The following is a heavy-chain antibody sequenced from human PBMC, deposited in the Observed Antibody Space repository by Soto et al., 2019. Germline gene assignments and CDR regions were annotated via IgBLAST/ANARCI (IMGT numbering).Heavy chain of an antibody. D-gene: IGHD4-17*01. V-gene: IGHV3-23*01. CDR1: GFTFSDYA. Sequence: GGSLRLSCAASGFTFSDYAMNWVRQAPGEGLEWVSAISGRGADTKYADSVKGRFTVSRDNSKNTLYLQMNSLRAEDTGIYFCAKKSAGSTLTPATFDYWGQGIPVTVSS. J-gene: IGHJ4*02. CDR2: ISGRGADT. CDR3: AKKSAGSTLTPATFDY.